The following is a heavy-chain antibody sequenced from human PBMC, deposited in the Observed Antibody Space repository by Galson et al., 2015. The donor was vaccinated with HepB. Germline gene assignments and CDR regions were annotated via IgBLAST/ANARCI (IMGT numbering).Heavy chain of an antibody. V-gene: IGHV4-34*01. CDR1: GGSFSGYY. CDR2: INHSGST. Sequence: LSLTCAVYGGSFSGYYWSWIRQPPGKGLEWIGEINHSGSTNYNPSLKSRVTISVDTSKNQFSLKLSSVTAADTAVYYCARHLVGTVTTVPYYFDYWGQGTLVTVSS. J-gene: IGHJ4*02. D-gene: IGHD4-17*01. CDR3: ARHLVGTVTTVPYYFDY.